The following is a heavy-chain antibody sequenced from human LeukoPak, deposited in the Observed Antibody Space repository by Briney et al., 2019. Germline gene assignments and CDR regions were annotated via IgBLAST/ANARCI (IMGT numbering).Heavy chain of an antibody. D-gene: IGHD3-10*01. CDR1: GGSISSYY. V-gene: IGHV4-59*13. J-gene: IGHJ5*02. CDR3: GRGVSGAVDT. Sequence: RTSETLSLTCTVSGGSISSYYWSWIRHPPGQGLEWIGYSYYSESTNYNHSLKSRVTITVYTSKTQYSLTLSSVTATDTAAYYCGRGVSGAVDTWGQGTLVTVSS. CDR2: SYYSEST.